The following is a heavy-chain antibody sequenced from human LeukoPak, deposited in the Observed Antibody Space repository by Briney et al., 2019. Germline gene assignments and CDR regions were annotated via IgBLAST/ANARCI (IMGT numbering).Heavy chain of an antibody. CDR1: GYTFTGYY. V-gene: IGHV1-2*02. CDR3: ARGHYDNLGNWFDP. Sequence: GASVKVSCKASGYTFTGYYIHWVRQAPGQGLEWMGWIRPNTASTNYAQKFQGRVTMTSDTSITTAYMDLNNLRSDDTAVYYCARGHYDNLGNWFDPWGQGTLVTVSS. D-gene: IGHD3-22*01. J-gene: IGHJ5*02. CDR2: IRPNTAST.